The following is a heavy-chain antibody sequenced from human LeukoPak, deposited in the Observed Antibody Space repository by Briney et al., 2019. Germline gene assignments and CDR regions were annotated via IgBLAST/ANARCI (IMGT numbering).Heavy chain of an antibody. Sequence: PSETLSLTCTVSGGSISSYYWSWIRQHPGKGLEWIGYIYNSGTTKYNPSLKSRVTISVDKTKNQFSLKLTSVTAADTAVYYCARDRNYYDSSIGYWGRGSLVTVSS. CDR3: ARDRNYYDSSIGY. V-gene: IGHV4-4*08. CDR1: GGSISSYY. D-gene: IGHD3-22*01. J-gene: IGHJ4*02. CDR2: IYNSGTT.